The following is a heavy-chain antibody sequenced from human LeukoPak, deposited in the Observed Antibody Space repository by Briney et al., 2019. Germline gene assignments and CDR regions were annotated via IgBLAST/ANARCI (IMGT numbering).Heavy chain of an antibody. D-gene: IGHD5-18*01. V-gene: IGHV4-4*07. J-gene: IGHJ4*02. CDR3: ARVGWGQYSYGHPSAGYFDY. CDR1: GGSISSYY. CDR2: IYTSGST. Sequence: SETLSLTCTVSGGSISSYYWSWIRQPAGKGLEWIGRIYTSGSTNYNPSLKSRVTISVDTSKNQFSLKLSSVTAADTAVYYCARVGWGQYSYGHPSAGYFDYWGQGTLVTVSS.